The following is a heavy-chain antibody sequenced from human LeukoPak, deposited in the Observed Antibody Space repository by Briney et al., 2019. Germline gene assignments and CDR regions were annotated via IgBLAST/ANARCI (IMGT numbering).Heavy chain of an antibody. Sequence: ASVTVSCKASGYTFTSYAMNWVRQAPGQGLEWMGWINTNTGNPTYAQGFTGRFVFSLDTSVSTAYLQISSLKAEDTAVYYCARSPIWFGEHYYMDVWGKGTTVTVSS. J-gene: IGHJ6*03. CDR2: INTNTGNP. CDR1: GYTFTSYA. CDR3: ARSPIWFGEHYYMDV. V-gene: IGHV7-4-1*02. D-gene: IGHD3-10*01.